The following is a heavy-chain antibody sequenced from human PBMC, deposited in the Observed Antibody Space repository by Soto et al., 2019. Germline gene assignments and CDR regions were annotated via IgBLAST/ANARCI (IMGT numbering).Heavy chain of an antibody. CDR2: IGTAGDT. CDR3: AREFWLETSDYYYGMDV. J-gene: IGHJ6*02. Sequence: GGSLRLSCAASGFTFSSYDMHWVRQATGKGLEWVSAIGTAGDTYYPGSVKGRFTISRENAKNSLYLQMNSLRAEDTAVYYCAREFWLETSDYYYGMDVWGQGTTVTVSS. V-gene: IGHV3-13*01. CDR1: GFTFSSYD. D-gene: IGHD3-9*01.